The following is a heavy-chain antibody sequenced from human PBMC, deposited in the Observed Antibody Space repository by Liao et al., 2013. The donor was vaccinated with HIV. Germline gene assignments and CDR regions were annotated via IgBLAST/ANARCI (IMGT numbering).Heavy chain of an antibody. J-gene: IGHJ4*02. D-gene: IGHD5-24*01. V-gene: IGHV4-34*01. CDR2: INHSGST. CDR1: GGSFSGYY. CDR3: ARGVEMAIRVDY. Sequence: QVQLQESGPGLVKPSETLSLTCAVYGGSFSGYYWSWIRQPPGKGLEWIGEINHSGSTNYNPSLKSRVTISVDTSKNQFSLKLSSVTAADTAVYYCARGVEMAIRVDYWGQGTLVTVSS.